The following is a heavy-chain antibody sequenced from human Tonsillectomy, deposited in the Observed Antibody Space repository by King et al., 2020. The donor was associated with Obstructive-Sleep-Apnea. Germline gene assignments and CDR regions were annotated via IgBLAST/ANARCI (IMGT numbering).Heavy chain of an antibody. CDR1: GASISSYY. CDR2: IYTSGNT. CDR3: ARVGETTYYYYGMDV. J-gene: IGHJ6*02. V-gene: IGHV4-4*07. Sequence: QLQESGPGLVEPSETLSLTCTVSGASISSYYWSWLRQPAGKGLEWIGRIYTSGNTNYNPSLKSRVTMSVDTSKNQVSLNLNSVTAAGTAVYYCARVGETTYYYYGMDVWGQGTTVTVSS. D-gene: IGHD1-26*01.